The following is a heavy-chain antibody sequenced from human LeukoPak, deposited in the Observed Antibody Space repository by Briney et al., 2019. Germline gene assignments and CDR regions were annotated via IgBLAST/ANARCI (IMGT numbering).Heavy chain of an antibody. CDR1: GFTFSNYW. J-gene: IGHJ4*02. CDR2: TKQDGSGK. V-gene: IGHV3-7*01. Sequence: GGSLRLSCAAFGFTFSNYWMSWVRQAPGKGLEWVANTKQDGSGKYYVGSVKGRFTISRDNAKNSLYLQMSSLRAEDTAVYYCARALYFDWLGQGTLVTVSS. CDR3: ARALYFDW.